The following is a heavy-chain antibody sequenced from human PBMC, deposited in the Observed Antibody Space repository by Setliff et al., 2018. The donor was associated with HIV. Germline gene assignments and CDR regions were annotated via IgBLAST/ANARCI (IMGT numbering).Heavy chain of an antibody. V-gene: IGHV4-39*07. J-gene: IGHJ5*02. CDR1: GGSISSSNYY. CDR2: IYYSGST. CDR3: ARDLLDGTTVGVVVVTAPSWFDP. Sequence: SETLSLTCTVSGGSISSSNYYWGWIRQPPGKGLEWIASIYYSGSTYYNPSLKSRVTISVDTSKNQFSLKLKSVTAADTAVYYCARDLLDGTTVGVVVVTAPSWFDPWGQGTLVTVSS. D-gene: IGHD2-15*01.